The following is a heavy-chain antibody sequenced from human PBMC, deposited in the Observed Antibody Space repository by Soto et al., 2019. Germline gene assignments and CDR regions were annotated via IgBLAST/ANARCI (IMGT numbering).Heavy chain of an antibody. J-gene: IGHJ5*02. CDR3: AREWGYSSGPDNWFDP. V-gene: IGHV3-48*01. Sequence: GGSLRLSCAASGFTFSSYNMNWVRQAPGKGLEWVSYISSSSSTIYYADSVKGRFTISRDNAKNSLYLQMNSLRAEDTAVYYCAREWGYSSGPDNWFDPWGQGTLVTVSS. CDR2: ISSSSSTI. D-gene: IGHD6-19*01. CDR1: GFTFSSYN.